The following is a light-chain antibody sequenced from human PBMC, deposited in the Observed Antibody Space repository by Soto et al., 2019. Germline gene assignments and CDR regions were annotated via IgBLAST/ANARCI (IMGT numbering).Light chain of an antibody. CDR1: TSDVGGYNH. CDR3: GSYTNANTLV. J-gene: IGLJ2*01. CDR2: DVN. Sequence: QSALIQPASVSGSPGQSITISCPGTTSDVGGYNHVSGFQQHPGKVPTLMIYDVNNRPSGVSNRVSGSKSGNTASLTISGLQAGAEADYYCGSYTNANTLVFGGGTELTVL. V-gene: IGLV2-14*01.